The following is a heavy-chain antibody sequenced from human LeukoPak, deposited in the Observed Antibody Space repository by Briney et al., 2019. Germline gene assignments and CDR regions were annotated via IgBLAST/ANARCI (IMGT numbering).Heavy chain of an antibody. CDR1: GYTFTSYD. V-gene: IGHV1-8*01. D-gene: IGHD2-2*01. Sequence: ASVKVSCKASGYTFTSYDINWVRQATGQGLEWMGWMNPNSGNTGYAQKFQGRVTMTRNTSISTAYMELSSLRSEDTAVYYCARDYCSSTSCYSLFDYWGQETLVTVSS. CDR3: ARDYCSSTSCYSLFDY. CDR2: MNPNSGNT. J-gene: IGHJ4*02.